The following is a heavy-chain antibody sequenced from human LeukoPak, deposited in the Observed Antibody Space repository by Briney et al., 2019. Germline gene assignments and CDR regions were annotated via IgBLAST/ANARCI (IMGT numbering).Heavy chain of an antibody. Sequence: SETLSLTCTVSGGSITSGSYYWAWIRQPPGKGLEWIGYIYYSGSTNYNPSLKSRVTISGDTSKNQFSLKLSSVTAADTAVYYCPRVDRSSSFDCWGQGTLVTVST. V-gene: IGHV4-61*01. CDR3: PRVDRSSSFDC. CDR1: GGSITSGSYY. D-gene: IGHD6-13*01. CDR2: IYYSGST. J-gene: IGHJ4*02.